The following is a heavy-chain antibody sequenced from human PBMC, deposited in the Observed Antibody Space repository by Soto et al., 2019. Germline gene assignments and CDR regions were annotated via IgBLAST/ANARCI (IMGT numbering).Heavy chain of an antibody. CDR2: ISYDGSNK. V-gene: IGHV3-30*18. CDR3: AKDLNDYGDSHYGMDV. D-gene: IGHD4-17*01. J-gene: IGHJ6*02. Sequence: EGSLRLSCAASGFTFSSYGMHWVRQAPGKGLEWVAVISYDGSNKYYADSVKGRFTISRDNSKNTLYLQMNSLRAEDTAVYYCAKDLNDYGDSHYGMDVWGQGTTVTVSS. CDR1: GFTFSSYG.